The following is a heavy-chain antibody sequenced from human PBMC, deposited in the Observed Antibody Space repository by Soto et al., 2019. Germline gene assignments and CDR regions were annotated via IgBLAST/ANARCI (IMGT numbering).Heavy chain of an antibody. D-gene: IGHD5-12*01. Sequence: ASVKVSCKASGGTFSTYAISWARQAPGQGLEWMGGIIPIFGTANYAQKFQGRVTITADESTSTAYMELSSLTSEDTAVFHCATGRPYSSGYDSVDFYYYYGMDVWGQGTTVAVSS. CDR3: ATGRPYSSGYDSVDFYYYYGMDV. J-gene: IGHJ6*02. CDR2: IIPIFGTA. V-gene: IGHV1-69*13. CDR1: GGTFSTYA.